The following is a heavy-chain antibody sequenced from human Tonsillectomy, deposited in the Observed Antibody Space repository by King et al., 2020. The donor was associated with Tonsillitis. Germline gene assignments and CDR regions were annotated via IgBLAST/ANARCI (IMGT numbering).Heavy chain of an antibody. CDR3: ARGDDFWSGKQGFDY. D-gene: IGHD3-3*01. V-gene: IGHV4-59*01. Sequence: VQLQESGPGLVKPSETLSLTCTVSGGSISSYYWSWIRQPPGKGLEWVGYIYYSGSTNYNPSLTSRVTISVDTSKNQFSLKLSSVTAADTAVYYCARGDDFWSGKQGFDYWGQGTLVTVSS. CDR1: GGSISSYY. J-gene: IGHJ4*02. CDR2: IYYSGST.